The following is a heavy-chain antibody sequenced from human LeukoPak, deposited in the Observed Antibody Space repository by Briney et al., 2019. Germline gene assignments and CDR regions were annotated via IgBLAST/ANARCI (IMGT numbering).Heavy chain of an antibody. D-gene: IGHD6-19*01. CDR3: AKSPGHIAVVLDY. Sequence: GGSLRLSCAASGFTFSTYWMTWVRQAPGKGLEWVANIKQDGSETHFVDSVKGRFTISRDNAKNSLYLQMNSLRAEDTAVYYCAKSPGHIAVVLDYWGQGTLVTVSS. CDR2: IKQDGSET. CDR1: GFTFSTYW. V-gene: IGHV3-7*03. J-gene: IGHJ4*02.